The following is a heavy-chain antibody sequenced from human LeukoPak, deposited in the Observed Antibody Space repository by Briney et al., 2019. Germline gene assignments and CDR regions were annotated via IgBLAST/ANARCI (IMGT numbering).Heavy chain of an antibody. CDR2: INSGGST. D-gene: IGHD2-2*01. CDR3: VRDPHIVVVPAARVYYFDY. CDR1: GFTVSSNY. J-gene: IGHJ4*02. V-gene: IGHV3-53*01. Sequence: GGSLRLSCAASGFTVSSNYMSWVRQPPGKGLEWVSVINSGGSTNYADSVKGRFTISRDDSKNTPYLQMSSLRAEDTAVYYCVRDPHIVVVPAARVYYFDYWGQGTLVTVSS.